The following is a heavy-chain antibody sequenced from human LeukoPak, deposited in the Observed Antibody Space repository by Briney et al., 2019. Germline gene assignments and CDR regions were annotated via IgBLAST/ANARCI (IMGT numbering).Heavy chain of an antibody. CDR2: IKQDGSEK. J-gene: IGHJ4*02. CDR1: RFTFRSYW. CDR3: ARRHHFGFLDS. D-gene: IGHD3-10*01. Sequence: GGSLRLSCAASRFTFRSYWMTWVRQAPGKGLEWVANIKQDGSEKYYVGSVKGRFTISRDNAKNSVYLQMNSLRAEDTAVYYCARRHHFGFLDSWGQGTLVTVSS. V-gene: IGHV3-7*04.